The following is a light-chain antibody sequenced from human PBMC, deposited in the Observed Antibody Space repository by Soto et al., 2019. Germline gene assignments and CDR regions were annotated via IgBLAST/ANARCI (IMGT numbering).Light chain of an antibody. CDR2: DVY. CDR3: NSYTSASTYV. V-gene: IGLV2-14*01. Sequence: QSALTQPRSVSGSPGQSVTISCTGTSSDVGGYNYVSWYQQHPGKAPKLMIYDVYSRPSGVSSRFSGSKSGNTASLTISWLQAEDEADYYCNSYTSASTYVFGTGTKLTVL. CDR1: SSDVGGYNY. J-gene: IGLJ1*01.